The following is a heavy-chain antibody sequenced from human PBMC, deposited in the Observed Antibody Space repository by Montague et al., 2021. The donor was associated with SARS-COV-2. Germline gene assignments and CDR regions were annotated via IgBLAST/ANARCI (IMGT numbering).Heavy chain of an antibody. V-gene: IGHV2-5*02. D-gene: IGHD3-10*01. J-gene: IGHJ5*02. CDR3: APLGFDSRSYYTPHNWFDP. CDR1: GISLSTSGVG. Sequence: PALGKPTQTLTLTCTFSGISLSTSGVGVAWIRQPPGKALEWLALSYWDDDERYSPSMRSRLTITKDTSENQVVLRMTNMDPMDTATYYCAPLGFDSRSYYTPHNWFDPWGQGILVTVSS. CDR2: SYWDDDE.